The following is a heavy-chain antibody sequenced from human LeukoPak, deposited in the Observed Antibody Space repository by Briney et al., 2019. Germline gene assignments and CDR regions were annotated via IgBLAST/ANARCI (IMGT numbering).Heavy chain of an antibody. CDR2: MGGSGTTI. D-gene: IGHD6-19*01. V-gene: IGHV3-11*01. Sequence: PGGSLRLSCAASGFTFSDHYMSWIRQAPGKGLEWVSYMGGSGTTIYYADSVKGRFTISRDNAKNSLYLQMNSLRAEDTAVYYCATWYSSGWGGGFDYWGQGTLVTVSS. J-gene: IGHJ4*02. CDR3: ATWYSSGWGGGFDY. CDR1: GFTFSDHY.